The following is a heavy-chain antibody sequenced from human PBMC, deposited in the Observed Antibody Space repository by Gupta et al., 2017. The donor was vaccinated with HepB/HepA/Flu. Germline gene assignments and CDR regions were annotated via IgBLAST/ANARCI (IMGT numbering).Heavy chain of an antibody. CDR2: IIPIFGTA. CDR1: GGTFSSYA. CDR3: ARFKSKVTTATYYYMDV. J-gene: IGHJ6*03. Sequence: QVQLVQSGAEVKKPGSSVKVSCKASGGTFSSYAISWVRQAPGQGLEWMGGIIPIFGTANYAQKFQGRVTITADKSTSTAYMELSSLRSEDTAVYYCARFKSKVTTATYYYMDVWGKGTTVTVSS. V-gene: IGHV1-69*06. D-gene: IGHD4-17*01.